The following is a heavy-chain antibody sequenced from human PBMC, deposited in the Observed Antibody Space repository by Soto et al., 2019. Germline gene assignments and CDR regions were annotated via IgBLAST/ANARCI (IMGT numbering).Heavy chain of an antibody. CDR1: GGTFSSYA. CDR2: IIPIFGTA. CDR3: AKEPRVTTLPYNWFDP. Sequence: GASVKVSCKASGGTFSSYAISWVRQAPGQGLEWMGGIIPIFGTANYAQKFQGRVTITADESTSTAYMELSSLRSVDTAVYYCAKEPRVTTLPYNWFDPWGQGTLVTVSS. V-gene: IGHV1-69*13. D-gene: IGHD4-17*01. J-gene: IGHJ5*02.